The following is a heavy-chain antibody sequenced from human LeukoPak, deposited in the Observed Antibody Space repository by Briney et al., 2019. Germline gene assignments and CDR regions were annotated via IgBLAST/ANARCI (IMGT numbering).Heavy chain of an antibody. CDR2: IYYSGGT. J-gene: IGHJ3*02. V-gene: IGHV4-59*01. CDR3: ARDLGQYYYDSSGYYDAFDI. D-gene: IGHD3-22*01. Sequence: SETLSLTRTVSGGSISSYYWSWIRQPPGKGLEWIGYIYYSGGTNYNPSLKSRVTISVDTSKNQFSLKLSSVTAADTAVYYCARDLGQYYYDSSGYYDAFDIWGQGTMVTVSS. CDR1: GGSISSYY.